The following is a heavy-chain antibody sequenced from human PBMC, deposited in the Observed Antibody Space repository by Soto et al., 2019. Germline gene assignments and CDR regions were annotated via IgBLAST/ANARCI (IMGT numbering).Heavy chain of an antibody. CDR1: GFTLTGYA. CDR2: INAGNGNT. Sequence: ASVKVSCKDSGFTLTGYAIHWVRLAPGKRLEWMGWINAGNGNTKYSQKFQGRVTITRDTSASTAYMELSSLRSEDTAVYYCASVTLHCSGGSCYSFRPWGQGTLVTVSS. J-gene: IGHJ5*02. D-gene: IGHD2-15*01. CDR3: ASVTLHCSGGSCYSFRP. V-gene: IGHV1-3*01.